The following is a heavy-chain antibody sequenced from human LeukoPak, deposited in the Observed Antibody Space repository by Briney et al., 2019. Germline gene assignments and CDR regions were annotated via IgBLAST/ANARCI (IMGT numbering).Heavy chain of an antibody. CDR3: ARSKTISGSYRYYGMDV. D-gene: IGHD1-26*01. V-gene: IGHV3-21*04. CDR1: GFTFSSYS. Sequence: GGSLRLSCVASGFTFSSYSMNWVRQAPGKGLEWVSSIDSSNTYIYYADSVKGRFTISRDNAKNSLYLQMNSLRAEDTAVYYCARSKTISGSYRYYGMDVWGQGTTVTVS. J-gene: IGHJ6*02. CDR2: IDSSNTYI.